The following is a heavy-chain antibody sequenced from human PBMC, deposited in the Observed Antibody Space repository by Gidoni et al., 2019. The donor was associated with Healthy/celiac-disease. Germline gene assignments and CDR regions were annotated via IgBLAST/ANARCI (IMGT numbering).Heavy chain of an antibody. Sequence: QVQLVESGGGVVQPGRSLRLSCAASGFPFSSYGMHGVRQAPGKGLEWVAVISYDGSNKYYADSVKGRFTISRDNSKNTLYLQMNSLRAEDTAVYYCAKDRAVGVFDYWGQGTLVTVSS. CDR3: AKDRAVGVFDY. J-gene: IGHJ4*02. CDR2: ISYDGSNK. V-gene: IGHV3-30*18. CDR1: GFPFSSYG. D-gene: IGHD3-16*01.